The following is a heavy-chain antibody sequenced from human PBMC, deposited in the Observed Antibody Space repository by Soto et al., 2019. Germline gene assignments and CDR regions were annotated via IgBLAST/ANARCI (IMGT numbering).Heavy chain of an antibody. CDR3: TTYIVPAAPVYDH. CDR1: GFTFSNEW. Sequence: PGGSLRLSCAASGFTFSNEWLSWVRQAPGKGLEWGGRIKSREDGGAPNYPTTVKGTFIISRYDSNNTLSLPLDNLKPEDTAVYYCTTYIVPAAPVYDHWGQGTLVTVSS. CDR2: IKSREDGGAP. J-gene: IGHJ5*02. D-gene: IGHD6-13*01. V-gene: IGHV3-15*01.